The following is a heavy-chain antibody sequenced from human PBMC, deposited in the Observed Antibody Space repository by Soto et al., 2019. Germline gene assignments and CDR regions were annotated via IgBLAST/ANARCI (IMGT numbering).Heavy chain of an antibody. CDR3: ARDSDSSGWSAK. Sequence: GRALRLFCAAFGFNFTTAPIHWVRQAPGKGLEWGAVISYDGSLEYYADSVKGRFTISRDNSKNTLYLQMNSLRGEDTDVYYCARDSDSSGWSAKWGQGP. D-gene: IGHD3-22*01. CDR1: GFNFTTAP. J-gene: IGHJ4*02. CDR2: ISYDGSLE. V-gene: IGHV3-30*04.